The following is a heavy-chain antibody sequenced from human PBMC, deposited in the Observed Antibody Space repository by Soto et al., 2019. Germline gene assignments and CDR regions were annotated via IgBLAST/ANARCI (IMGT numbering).Heavy chain of an antibody. D-gene: IGHD3-9*01. J-gene: IGHJ4*02. CDR1: GFTFGDYA. V-gene: IGHV3-49*03. CDR2: IRSKAYGGTT. CDR3: TRDRGLRYFDWLLGSGFDY. Sequence: GGSLRLSCTASGFTFGDYAMSWFRQAPGKGLEWVGFIRSKAYGGTTEYAASVKGRFTISRDDSKSIAYLQMNSLKTEDTAVYYCTRDRGLRYFDWLLGSGFDYWGQGTLVTVSS.